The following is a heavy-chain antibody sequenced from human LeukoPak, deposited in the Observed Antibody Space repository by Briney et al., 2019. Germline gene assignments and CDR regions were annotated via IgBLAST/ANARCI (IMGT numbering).Heavy chain of an antibody. Sequence: GGSLRLSCAASGFTFSSYSMNWVRQAPGKGLEWVSYISSSSSTIYYADSVKGRFTISRDNSKNTLYLQMNSLRAEDTAVYYCAKRPYEPYYFDFWGQGMLVTVSS. D-gene: IGHD3-16*01. CDR3: AKRPYEPYYFDF. V-gene: IGHV3-48*01. CDR1: GFTFSSYS. J-gene: IGHJ4*02. CDR2: ISSSSSTI.